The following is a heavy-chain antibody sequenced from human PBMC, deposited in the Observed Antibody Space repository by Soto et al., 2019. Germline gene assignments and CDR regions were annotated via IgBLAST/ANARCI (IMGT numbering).Heavy chain of an antibody. V-gene: IGHV3-33*01. CDR2: LWYDGSNI. D-gene: IGHD3-3*01. Sequence: QVQLVESGGGVVQPGKSLRLSCTTSGFTFSSYAMHWVRQAPGKGLEWVAVLWYDGSNIQYADSVKGRFTISRDNSKSTVYLQMDSLRAEDTAVYYCARDVNDFWSGYLYWGQGPLVNVSS. J-gene: IGHJ4*02. CDR3: ARDVNDFWSGYLY. CDR1: GFTFSSYA.